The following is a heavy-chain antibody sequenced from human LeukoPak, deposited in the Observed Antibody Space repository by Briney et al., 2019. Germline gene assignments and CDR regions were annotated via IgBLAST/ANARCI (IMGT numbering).Heavy chain of an antibody. D-gene: IGHD6-25*01. J-gene: IGHJ4*02. CDR1: GFTFSSYW. Sequence: PGGSLRLSCAASGFTFSSYWMSWVRQAPGKGLEWVANIKYDGGEKYYVDSVKGRFTISRDSAKNSLFLQMNNLRDEDTAVYYCARDFVHSSGYDYWGQGTLVTVSS. CDR3: ARDFVHSSGYDY. CDR2: IKYDGGEK. V-gene: IGHV3-7*03.